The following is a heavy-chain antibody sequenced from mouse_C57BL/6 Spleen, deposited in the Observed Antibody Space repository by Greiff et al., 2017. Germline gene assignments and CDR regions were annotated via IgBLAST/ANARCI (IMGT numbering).Heavy chain of an antibody. V-gene: IGHV1-42*01. J-gene: IGHJ2*01. D-gene: IGHD1-1*01. Sequence: VQLQQSGPELVKPGASVKISCKASGYSFTGYYMNWVKQSPEKSLEWIGEINPRTGGTTYNQKFKAKATLTVDKSSSTAYMQLKSLTSEDSAVYYCARYVTTVVAGFDYWGQGTPLTVSS. CDR1: GYSFTGYY. CDR2: INPRTGGT. CDR3: ARYVTTVVAGFDY.